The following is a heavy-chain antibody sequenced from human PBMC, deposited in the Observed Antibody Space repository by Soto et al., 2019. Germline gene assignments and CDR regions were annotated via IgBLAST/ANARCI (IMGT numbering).Heavy chain of an antibody. CDR3: ATASGYCSSTSCYVGSDFDY. V-gene: IGHV4-31*03. Sequence: TLSLTCTVSGGSISSGGYYWSWIRQHPGKGLEWIGYIYYSGSTYYNPSLKSRVTISVDTSKNQFSLKLSSVTAADTAVYYCATASGYCSSTSCYVGSDFDYWGQGTLVTVSS. D-gene: IGHD2-2*01. CDR2: IYYSGST. J-gene: IGHJ4*02. CDR1: GGSISSGGYY.